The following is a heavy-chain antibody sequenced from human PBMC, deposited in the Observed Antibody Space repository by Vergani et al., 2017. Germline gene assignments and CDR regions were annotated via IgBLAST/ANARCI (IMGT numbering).Heavy chain of an antibody. CDR3: ARDKGSYGSTGAGTFDI. CDR1: GGSISSGDYY. CDR2: IYYSVST. V-gene: IGHV4-30-4*01. J-gene: IGHJ3*02. D-gene: IGHD3-10*01. Sequence: QVQLQESGPGLVKPSQTLSLTCTVSGGSISSGDYYWSWIRQPPGKGLEWIGYIYYSVSTYYNPSLKSRVTISVDTSKNQFSLKLSSVTAADTAVYYCARDKGSYGSTGAGTFDIWGQGTMVTVSS.